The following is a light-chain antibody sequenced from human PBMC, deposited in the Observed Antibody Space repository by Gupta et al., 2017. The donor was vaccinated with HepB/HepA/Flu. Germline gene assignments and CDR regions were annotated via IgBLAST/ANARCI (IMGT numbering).Light chain of an antibody. CDR2: AAS. V-gene: IGKV1-39*01. CDR3: QQRDSTPIT. Sequence: DIQMTQSTSSLSASVGDRVTITCRASQSISSYLNWYQQKPGKAPKLLIYAASSLQSGVTSRFSGSGSGTDFTLTISRLQPEDFATYYCQQRDSTPITFGHGTKVDIK. J-gene: IGKJ3*01. CDR1: QSISSY.